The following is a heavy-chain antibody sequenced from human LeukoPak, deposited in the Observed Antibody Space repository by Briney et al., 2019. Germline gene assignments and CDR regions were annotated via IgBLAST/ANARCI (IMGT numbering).Heavy chain of an antibody. Sequence: PGESLKISCQVSGYSFSTYWIGWVRQMPGKGLEWMGVIYPGDADTRYSPSFQGQVTISADESISTTYLQWSSLKASDTAMYYCARRGSGSYETWAFDIWGQGTMVTVAS. V-gene: IGHV5-51*01. CDR1: GYSFSTYW. D-gene: IGHD1-26*01. J-gene: IGHJ3*02. CDR3: ARRGSGSYETWAFDI. CDR2: IYPGDADT.